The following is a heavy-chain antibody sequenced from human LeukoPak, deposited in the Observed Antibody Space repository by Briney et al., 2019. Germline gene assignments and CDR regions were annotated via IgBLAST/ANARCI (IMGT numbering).Heavy chain of an antibody. J-gene: IGHJ3*02. CDR1: GFTFSDFY. V-gene: IGHV3-11*01. Sequence: GGSLRLSCAASGFTFSDFYVSWIRQAPGKGLQWVSHISGSATTIYYADSVKGRFTISRDNAKNSLYLQMTSLRAEDTAIYYCARSLPYHDIWGQGTMVTVSS. CDR3: ARSLPYHDI. D-gene: IGHD1-14*01. CDR2: ISGSATTI.